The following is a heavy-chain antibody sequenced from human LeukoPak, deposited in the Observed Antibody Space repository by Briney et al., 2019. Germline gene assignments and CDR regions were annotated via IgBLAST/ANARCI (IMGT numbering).Heavy chain of an antibody. CDR2: INQDGSEK. CDR3: ATEGVVASFNFDC. V-gene: IGHV3-7*04. Sequence: GGSLRLSCAASGFTFNSYWMSWVRQAPGKGLEWVANINQDGSEKYFVDSVKGRFTISRDNAKNSLYLQMNSLRAEDTAVYYCATEGVVASFNFDCWGQGTLVTVSS. J-gene: IGHJ4*02. CDR1: GFTFNSYW. D-gene: IGHD3-22*01.